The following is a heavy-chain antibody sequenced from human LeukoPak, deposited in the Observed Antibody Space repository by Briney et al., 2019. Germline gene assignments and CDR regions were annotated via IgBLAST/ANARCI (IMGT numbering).Heavy chain of an antibody. Sequence: GASVKVSCKASGGTFSSYAISWVRQAPGQGLEWMGGIIPIFGTANYAQKFQGRVTITADESTSTAYMELSSLRSEDTAVYYCARGPAATDVADYWGQGTLVTVSS. CDR3: ARGPAATDVADY. CDR1: GGTFSSYA. V-gene: IGHV1-69*13. D-gene: IGHD6-13*01. CDR2: IIPIFGTA. J-gene: IGHJ4*02.